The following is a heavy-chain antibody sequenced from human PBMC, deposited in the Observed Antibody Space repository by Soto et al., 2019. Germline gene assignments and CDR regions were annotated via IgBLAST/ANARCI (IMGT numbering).Heavy chain of an antibody. CDR1: GYTFTSYG. J-gene: IGHJ4*02. CDR3: ARDWAAAGPFDY. V-gene: IGHV1-18*01. D-gene: IGHD6-13*01. CDR2: ISAYNGNT. Sequence: QVQLVQSGAEVKKPGASVKVSCKASGYTFTSYGISWVRQAPGQGLEWMGWISAYNGNTNYAQKLQGRVTMTTDTSTRTADMERRSLRSEDTAVYHCARDWAAAGPFDYWGQGTLVTVSS.